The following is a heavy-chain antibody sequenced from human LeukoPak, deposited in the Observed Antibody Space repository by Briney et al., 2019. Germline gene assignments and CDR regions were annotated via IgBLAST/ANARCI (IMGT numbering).Heavy chain of an antibody. D-gene: IGHD6-6*01. J-gene: IGHJ4*02. CDR3: ARKRGSSTRSFDY. Sequence: GGSLRLSCAASGFTFSSYWMNWVRQAPGKGLEWVANIKHDGSEKYYVDSVKGRFTISRDNAKNSLYLQMNSLRAEDTAVYYCARKRGSSTRSFDYWGQGTLVIVSS. CDR2: IKHDGSEK. CDR1: GFTFSSYW. V-gene: IGHV3-7*01.